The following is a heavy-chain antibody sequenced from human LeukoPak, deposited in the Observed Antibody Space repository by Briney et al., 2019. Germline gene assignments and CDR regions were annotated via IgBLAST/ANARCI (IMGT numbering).Heavy chain of an antibody. CDR1: GYTFTSYY. V-gene: IGHV1-18*04. J-gene: IGHJ4*02. CDR3: ARGGPFPSSSSSREYYLDY. CDR2: RSIYNGNT. D-gene: IGHD6-6*01. Sequence: GASVKVSCKASGYTFTSYYMHWVRQAPGQGLEWMGWRSIYNGNTDYKLQGRVTMTTDTSTSTAYMELRSLRSDDTAVYYCARGGPFPSSSSSREYYLDYWGQGTLVTVSS.